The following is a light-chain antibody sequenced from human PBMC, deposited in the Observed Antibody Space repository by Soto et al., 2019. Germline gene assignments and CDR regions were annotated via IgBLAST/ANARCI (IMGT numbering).Light chain of an antibody. J-gene: IGLJ2*01. CDR2: EVS. V-gene: IGLV2-14*01. CDR1: SSDVGGYNY. Sequence: QSALTQPASVSGSPGQSITISCTGTSSDVGGYNYVSWYQQHPGKAPKLMIYEVSNRPSGVSNRFSGSKSGNTASLTISGLQAEDEADYYCSSYTSRSTLIFGGGTKVTGL. CDR3: SSYTSRSTLI.